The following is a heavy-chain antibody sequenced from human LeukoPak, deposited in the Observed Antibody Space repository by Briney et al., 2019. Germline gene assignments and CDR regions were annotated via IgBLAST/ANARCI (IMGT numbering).Heavy chain of an antibody. J-gene: IGHJ6*02. Sequence: KSGGSLRLSCAASEFTFISYSMNWVRQAPGKGLEWVSSISSSSRYIYYADSVKGRFTISRDNAKNSLYLQMNSLRAGDTAIYYCTRDFYCSGGSCYSYGMDVWGQGTTVTVSS. V-gene: IGHV3-21*01. CDR3: TRDFYCSGGSCYSYGMDV. CDR2: ISSSSRYI. CDR1: EFTFISYS. D-gene: IGHD2-15*01.